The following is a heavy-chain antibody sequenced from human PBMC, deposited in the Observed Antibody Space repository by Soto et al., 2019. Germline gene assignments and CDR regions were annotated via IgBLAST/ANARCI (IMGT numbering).Heavy chain of an antibody. CDR2: ISHTGST. V-gene: IGHV4-4*02. J-gene: IGHJ4*02. D-gene: IGHD6-19*01. Sequence: QVQLQESGPGLVKPSGTLSLTCAVSGGFIRSTNWWSWVRQPPGKGLEWIGEISHTGSTNYNPSLKSRVTISVDKSKNQFSLKLTSVTAADTAVYYCARKEGSGWYNFDSWGQGTLVIVSS. CDR3: ARKEGSGWYNFDS. CDR1: GGFIRSTNW.